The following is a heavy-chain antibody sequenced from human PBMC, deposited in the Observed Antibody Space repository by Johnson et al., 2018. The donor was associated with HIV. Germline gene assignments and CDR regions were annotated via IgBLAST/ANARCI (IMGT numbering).Heavy chain of an antibody. CDR2: VSYDGSNK. CDR1: AFSFSGYA. Sequence: QVQLVESGGGVVQPGRSLRLSCTSAFSFSGYAMHWVRQAPGKGLEWVAVVSYDGSNKYYADSVKGRFTISRDNSKNTLYLQMNSLRAEDTAVYYCARDLDTAMVTCAFDIWGQGIMVTVSS. J-gene: IGHJ3*02. CDR3: ARDLDTAMVTCAFDI. V-gene: IGHV3-30-3*01. D-gene: IGHD5-18*01.